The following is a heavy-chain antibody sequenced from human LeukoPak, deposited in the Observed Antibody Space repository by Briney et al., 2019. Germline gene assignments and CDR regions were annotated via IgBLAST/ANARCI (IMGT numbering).Heavy chain of an antibody. Sequence: PSETLSLTCTVSGGSISSSSYYWGWIRQSPGKGLEWIGRIYYSGSAYYNPSLKSRLTISVDTSKNQFSLKLSSVTAADTAVYYCARCITMVRGVIRPPDYWGQGTLVTVSS. CDR2: IYYSGSA. V-gene: IGHV4-39*01. D-gene: IGHD3-10*01. J-gene: IGHJ4*02. CDR3: ARCITMVRGVIRPPDY. CDR1: GGSISSSSYY.